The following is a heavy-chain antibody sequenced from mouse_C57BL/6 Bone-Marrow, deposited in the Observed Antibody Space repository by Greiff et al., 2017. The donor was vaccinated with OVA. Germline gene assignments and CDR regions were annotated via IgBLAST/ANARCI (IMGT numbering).Heavy chain of an antibody. CDR1: GYTFTSYW. D-gene: IGHD1-1*01. CDR2: IHPSDSDT. Sequence: VQLQQPGAELVKPGASVKVSCKASGYTFTSYWMHWVKQRPGQGLEWIGRIHPSDSDTNYNQNFKGKATLTVDRSSSTAYMQLSRLTSEDSALYYCTRGYYGRSYGFAYWGLGTLVTVSA. V-gene: IGHV1-74*01. CDR3: TRGYYGRSYGFAY. J-gene: IGHJ3*01.